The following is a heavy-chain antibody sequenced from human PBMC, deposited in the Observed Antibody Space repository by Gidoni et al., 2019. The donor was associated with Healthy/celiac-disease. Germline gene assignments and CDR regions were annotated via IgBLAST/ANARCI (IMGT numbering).Heavy chain of an antibody. J-gene: IGHJ4*02. CDR3: ASYGGNEVDY. V-gene: IGHV1-18*01. Sequence: QVQPVQSGAEGKKPGAKGKVSCKASGYTFTSYGISWVRKAPGQGLEWMGWISAYTGHTNYAQKLQGRVTMTTDTSTSTAYIGLRSLRSDDTAVYYCASYGGNEVDYWGQGTLVTVSS. CDR2: ISAYTGHT. D-gene: IGHD4-17*01. CDR1: GYTFTSYG.